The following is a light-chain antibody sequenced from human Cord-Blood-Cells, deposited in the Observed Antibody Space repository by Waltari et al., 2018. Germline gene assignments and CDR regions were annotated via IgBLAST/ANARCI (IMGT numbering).Light chain of an antibody. CDR2: DAA. Sequence: AIQLTKSPSSLSASVGDIVTITCRASQGIISALAWYQQKPGKAPKLLIYDAASLESGVPSSFSGSGSGTDFTRTMSSLQPEDVATYYCRQFNSYPPTFGGGTKVEIK. CDR1: QGIISA. J-gene: IGKJ4*01. CDR3: RQFNSYPPT. V-gene: IGKV1-13*02.